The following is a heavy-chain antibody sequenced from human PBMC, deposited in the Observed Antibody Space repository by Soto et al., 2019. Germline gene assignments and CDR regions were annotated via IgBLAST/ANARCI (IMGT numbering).Heavy chain of an antibody. J-gene: IGHJ4*02. V-gene: IGHV1-46*03. CDR2: INPSGGST. Sequence: QVQLVQSGAEVKKPGASVKVSCKASGYTFTSYYMHWVRQAPGQGLEWVGIINPSGGSTSYAQKFQGSVTMTRDTSTSTVYLGLSSLRSEDTAVYYCASRHYDILTGYFRADYWGQGTLVTVSS. CDR3: ASRHYDILTGYFRADY. D-gene: IGHD3-9*01. CDR1: GYTFTSYY.